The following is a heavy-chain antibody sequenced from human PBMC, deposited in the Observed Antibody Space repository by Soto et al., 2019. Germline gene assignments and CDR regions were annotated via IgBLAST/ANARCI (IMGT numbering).Heavy chain of an antibody. V-gene: IGHV4-34*01. D-gene: IGHD3-10*01. CDR3: ARXSNVLLWFGESPHWLDP. Sequence: PSETLSLTCAVYGGSFSCYYWSWIRQPPGKGLEWIGEINHSGSTNYNPSLKSRVTISVDTSKNQFSLKLSSVTAADTAVYYCARXSNVLLWFGESPHWLDPWGQGTLVTVSS. CDR1: GGSFSCYY. CDR2: INHSGST. J-gene: IGHJ5*02.